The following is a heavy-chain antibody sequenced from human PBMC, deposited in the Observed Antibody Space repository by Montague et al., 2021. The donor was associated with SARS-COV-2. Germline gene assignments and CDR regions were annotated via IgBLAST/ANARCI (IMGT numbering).Heavy chain of an antibody. Sequence: SETLSLTCAIYGGSFRYYYYYWVRQAPGKGLEWIGEVSHTGGTNYNPSLKSRVIMSMDTSKNQFSLKLTSVTAADTAVYYCAADFWTGPTVQAYWGQGTLLTVSS. CDR2: VSHTGGT. CDR1: GGSFRYYY. CDR3: AADFWTGPTVQAY. V-gene: IGHV4-34*01. J-gene: IGHJ4*02. D-gene: IGHD3/OR15-3a*01.